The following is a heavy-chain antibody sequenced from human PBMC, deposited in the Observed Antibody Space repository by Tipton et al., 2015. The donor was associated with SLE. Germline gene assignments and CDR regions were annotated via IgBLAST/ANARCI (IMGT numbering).Heavy chain of an antibody. CDR1: GGSISSHF. D-gene: IGHD2-21*02. J-gene: IGHJ6*02. V-gene: IGHV4-59*11. Sequence: TLSLTCTVSGGSISSHFWTWIRQPPGKGLEWIGDIYFAGSSKYNPSLRGRVTISVDTSKTQFSLKLSSVTAADTAVYYCARVTRGGDGFFFYAMDVWGQGTPVTVSS. CDR2: IYFAGSS. CDR3: ARVTRGGDGFFFYAMDV.